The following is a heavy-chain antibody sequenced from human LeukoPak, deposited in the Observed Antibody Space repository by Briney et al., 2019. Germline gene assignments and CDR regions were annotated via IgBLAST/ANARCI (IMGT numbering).Heavy chain of an antibody. CDR1: GYTFTGYY. Sequence: ASVKVSCKASGYTFTGYYMHWVRQAPGQGLEWMGWISAYNGNTNYAQKLQGRVTMTTDTSTSTAYMELRSLRSDDTAVYYCARLSWAYYFDYWGQGTLVTVSS. J-gene: IGHJ4*02. V-gene: IGHV1-18*04. CDR2: ISAYNGNT. CDR3: ARLSWAYYFDY. D-gene: IGHD3-10*01.